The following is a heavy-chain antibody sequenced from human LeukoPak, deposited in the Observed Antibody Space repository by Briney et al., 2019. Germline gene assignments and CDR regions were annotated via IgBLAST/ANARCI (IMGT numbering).Heavy chain of an antibody. J-gene: IGHJ6*03. CDR3: ARFGGSYYDYYYYMDV. Sequence: GGSLRLSCAASGFTFSSYSMNWVRQAPGKGLEWVSSISSSSSYIYYADSVKGRFTISRDNAKNSLYLQMNSLRAEDTAVYYCARFGGSYYDYYYYMDVWGKGTTVTVSS. V-gene: IGHV3-21*01. CDR1: GFTFSSYS. D-gene: IGHD1-26*01. CDR2: ISSSSSYI.